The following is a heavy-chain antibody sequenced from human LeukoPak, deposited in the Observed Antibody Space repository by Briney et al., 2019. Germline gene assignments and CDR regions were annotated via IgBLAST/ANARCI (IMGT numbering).Heavy chain of an antibody. Sequence: SETLSLTCTVSGGSISSSSYYWGWIRQPPGKGLEWIGSIYYSGSTHYNPSLKSRVTISVDTSKNQFSLKLSSVTAADTAVYYCARVGGAPIVVVPAAVSNWGQGTLVTVSS. V-gene: IGHV4-39*07. J-gene: IGHJ4*02. D-gene: IGHD2-2*01. CDR1: GGSISSSSYY. CDR2: IYYSGST. CDR3: ARVGGAPIVVVPAAVSN.